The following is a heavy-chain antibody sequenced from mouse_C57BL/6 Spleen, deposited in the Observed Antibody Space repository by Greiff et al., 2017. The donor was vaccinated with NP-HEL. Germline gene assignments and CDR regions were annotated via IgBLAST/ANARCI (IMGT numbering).Heavy chain of an antibody. V-gene: IGHV1-42*01. CDR1: GYSFTGYY. CDR3: ARIEGLRRGFAY. Sequence: VQLQQSGPELVKPGASVKISCKASGYSFTGYYMNWVKQSPEKSLEWIGEINPSTGGTTYNQKFKAKATLTVDKSSSTAYMQLKSLTSEDSAVDYGARIEGLRRGFAYWGQGTLVTVSA. CDR2: INPSTGGT. D-gene: IGHD2-4*01. J-gene: IGHJ3*01.